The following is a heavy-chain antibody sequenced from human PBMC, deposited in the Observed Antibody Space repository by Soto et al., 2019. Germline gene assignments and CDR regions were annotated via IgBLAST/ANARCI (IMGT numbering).Heavy chain of an antibody. CDR1: GGSISSSTYY. D-gene: IGHD1-26*01. CDR2: IFNSGST. CDR3: ETQEVGGSYVYTFDP. V-gene: IGHV4-39*01. J-gene: IGHJ5*01. Sequence: SETLSLTCTASGGSISSSTYYVGWIRQPPGKGLEWIGSIFNSGSTYYNPSLKSRVTISVDTSKNQFSLKLSSVTAADTAVYYCETQEVGGSYVYTFDPWGQGTLVTVSS.